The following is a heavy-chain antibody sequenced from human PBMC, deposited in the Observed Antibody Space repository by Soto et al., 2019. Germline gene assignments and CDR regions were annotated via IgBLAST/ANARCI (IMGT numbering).Heavy chain of an antibody. J-gene: IGHJ6*03. CDR2: INAGNGNT. V-gene: IGHV1-3*01. CDR3: ARNGILLWFGESSYMGV. D-gene: IGHD3-10*01. CDR1: GYTFTSYS. Sequence: QVQLVQSGAEVKKPGASVKVSCKASGYTFTSYSMHWVRQAPGQRLEWMGWINAGNGNTAYSQDFQGRVTITRDTSASTVYMELSSLRSEDTAVYYCARNGILLWFGESSYMGVWGKGTSVNVSS.